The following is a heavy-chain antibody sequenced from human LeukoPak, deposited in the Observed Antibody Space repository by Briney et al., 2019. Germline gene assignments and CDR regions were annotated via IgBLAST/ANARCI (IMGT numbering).Heavy chain of an antibody. D-gene: IGHD1-7*01. CDR1: GDTFTSYG. V-gene: IGHV1-18*01. CDR2: ISTYNGNT. Sequence: ASVKVSCKASGDTFTSYGITWVRQAPGQGLEWMGWISTYNGNTNYAQKLQGRVTMTTDTSTSTAYMELRSLKSDDTAVYYCARGRDWNYAFDYWGQGTLVTGSS. J-gene: IGHJ4*02. CDR3: ARGRDWNYAFDY.